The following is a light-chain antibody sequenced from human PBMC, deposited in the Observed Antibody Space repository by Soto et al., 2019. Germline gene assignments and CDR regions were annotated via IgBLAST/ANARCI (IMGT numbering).Light chain of an antibody. CDR3: RQHYSWPWT. J-gene: IGKJ1*01. V-gene: IGKV3-15*01. Sequence: AQSXATLLLSPAEXXXXXXXASQSVSGYLDWSQQKXGQAPRLVIMGKFXRAIGVPARFSGTGSETEFTLTTSGLQSEDSGVYYCRQHYSWPWTFGHRIKLDIK. CDR2: GKF. CDR1: QSVSGY.